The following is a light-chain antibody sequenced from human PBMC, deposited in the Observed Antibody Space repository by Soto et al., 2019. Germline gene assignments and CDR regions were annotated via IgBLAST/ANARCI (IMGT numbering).Light chain of an antibody. CDR2: KAS. Sequence: DIPMTQSPSTLSASVGDRVTITCRASQSISSWLAWYQQKPGKAPKLLIYKASSLESGVPSRFSGSGSGTEFTLTISSLQPDDFATYHCQQYNSSPITFGQGTRLEIK. CDR1: QSISSW. CDR3: QQYNSSPIT. V-gene: IGKV1-5*03. J-gene: IGKJ5*01.